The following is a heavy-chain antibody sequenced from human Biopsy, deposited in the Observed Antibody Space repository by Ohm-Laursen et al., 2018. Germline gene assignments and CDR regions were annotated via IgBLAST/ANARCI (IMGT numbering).Heavy chain of an antibody. Sequence: ASVKVSCNASGGTFSSSAINWVRQAPGQGLEWMGIINPTGGTTSYAEKFQGRVTLTRDTSTGTVYLELNSLIYEDTALYYCARDETGSSVFGPYYYGMDVWGQGTTVTVSS. D-gene: IGHD3-9*01. J-gene: IGHJ6*02. CDR1: GGTFSSSA. V-gene: IGHV1-46*01. CDR3: ARDETGSSVFGPYYYGMDV. CDR2: INPTGGTT.